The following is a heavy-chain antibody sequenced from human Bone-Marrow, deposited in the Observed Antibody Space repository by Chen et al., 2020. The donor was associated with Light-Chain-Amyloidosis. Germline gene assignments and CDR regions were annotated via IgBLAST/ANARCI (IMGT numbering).Heavy chain of an antibody. V-gene: IGHV3-23*04. D-gene: IGHD3-9*01. CDR2: IRGSGGSR. CDR3: AKDIAYDDILPGYPADAFDI. Sequence: EVQLVESGGGLLQRGGSLRLSCAASGFAFSSYAMSWVRQAPGKGLEWGATIRGSGGSRYYGDAVKGRLTSSRENSKNARFVQMNSLRAEDTAVYYCAKDIAYDDILPGYPADAFDIWGQGTMVTVSS. CDR1: GFAFSSYA. J-gene: IGHJ3*02.